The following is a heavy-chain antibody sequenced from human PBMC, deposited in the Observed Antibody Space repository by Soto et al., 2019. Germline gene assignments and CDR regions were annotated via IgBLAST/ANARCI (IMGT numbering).Heavy chain of an antibody. J-gene: IGHJ4*02. V-gene: IGHV3-21*04. CDR2: ISGSSVYI. CDR3: ARGSTDSYPGSRIFDF. CDR1: GFTFSSYT. Sequence: GGSLRLSCAASGFTFSSYTMTWVRQAPGKGLEWVASISGSSVYIYHADSVRGRFTMSRDNSKKTLYLQMNSLRVEDSALYYCARGSTDSYPGSRIFDFWGRGTLVTVSS. D-gene: IGHD3-10*01.